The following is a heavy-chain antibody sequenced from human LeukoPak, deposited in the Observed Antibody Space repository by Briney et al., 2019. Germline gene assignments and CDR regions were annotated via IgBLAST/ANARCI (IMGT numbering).Heavy chain of an antibody. CDR3: ARVYGSGSYYPTGEYNWFDP. J-gene: IGHJ5*02. CDR1: GYTFTSYG. D-gene: IGHD3-10*01. CDR2: IIPILGIA. V-gene: IGHV1-69*04. Sequence: ASVKVSCKASGYTFTSYGISWVRQAPGQGLEWMGRIIPILGIANYAQKFQGRVTITADKSTSTAYMELSSLRSEDTAVYYCARVYGSGSYYPTGEYNWFDPWGQGTQVTVSS.